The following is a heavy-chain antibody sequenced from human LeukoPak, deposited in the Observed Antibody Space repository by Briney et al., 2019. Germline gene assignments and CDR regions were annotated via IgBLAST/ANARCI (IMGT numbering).Heavy chain of an antibody. CDR3: ARRGAVTATLDY. CDR1: GFTFSSYS. D-gene: IGHD2-21*02. CDR2: ISSSSSYI. J-gene: IGHJ4*02. V-gene: IGHV3-21*01. Sequence: PGGSLRLSCAASGFTFSSYSMNWVRQAPGKGLEWVSSISSSSSYIYYADSVKGRFTISRDNFKNTLYLQMNSLRAEDTAVYYCARRGAVTATLDYRGQGTLVTVSS.